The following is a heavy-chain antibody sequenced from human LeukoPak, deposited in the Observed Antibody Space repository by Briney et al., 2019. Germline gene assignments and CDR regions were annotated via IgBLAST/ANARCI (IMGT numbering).Heavy chain of an antibody. V-gene: IGHV3-73*01. CDR3: TRPQYSSSWYDSFDI. CDR2: IRSQANSYAT. CDR1: GFPFSGSA. D-gene: IGHD6-13*01. J-gene: IGHJ3*02. Sequence: GGSLRLSCAASGFPFSGSAMHWVRQASGKGLEWVGRIRSQANSYATAFPASVKGRFTISRDDSKNTAYLQMNSLKTEDTAVDYCTRPQYSSSWYDSFDIWGQGTMVTVSS.